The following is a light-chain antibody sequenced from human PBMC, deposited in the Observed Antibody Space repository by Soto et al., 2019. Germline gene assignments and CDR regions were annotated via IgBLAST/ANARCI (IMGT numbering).Light chain of an antibody. CDR1: QSVGGY. CDR3: KQRSYWPYLT. V-gene: IGKV3-11*01. J-gene: IGKJ4*01. CDR2: DAS. Sequence: EIVLTQSPDTLSLSPGERATLSCRASQSVGGYLGWYQQKPGQAPRLLIYDASNRAYGVPARFRGSGSGTNFTLTIASLEPEDFAVYYCKQRSYWPYLTCGGGTRVKI.